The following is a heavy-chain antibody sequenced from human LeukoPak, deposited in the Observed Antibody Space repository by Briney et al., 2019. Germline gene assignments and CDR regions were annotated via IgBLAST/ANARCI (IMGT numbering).Heavy chain of an antibody. Sequence: PGRSLRLSCAASGFTFSSYGMHWVRQAPGKGLEWVAVISYDGSNKYYADSVKGRFTISRDNSKNTLYLQMNSLRAEDTAVYYCARRSDHSTVFDYWGQGTLVTVSS. CDR3: ARRSDHSTVFDY. CDR2: ISYDGSNK. D-gene: IGHD4-17*01. J-gene: IGHJ4*02. V-gene: IGHV3-30*03. CDR1: GFTFSSYG.